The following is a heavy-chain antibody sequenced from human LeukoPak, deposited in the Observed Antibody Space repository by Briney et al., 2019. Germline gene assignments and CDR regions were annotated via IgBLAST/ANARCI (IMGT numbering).Heavy chain of an antibody. CDR2: IKRDGSEK. D-gene: IGHD3-10*02. J-gene: IGHJ6*04. CDR1: GFIFSSYW. Sequence: GGSLRLSCAASGFIFSSYWMSWARQAPGKGLEWVANIKRDGSEKYYVDSVKGRFTISRDNAKNSLYLQMNSLRAEDTAVYYCAELGITMIGGVWGKGTTVTISS. CDR3: AELGITMIGGV. V-gene: IGHV3-7*01.